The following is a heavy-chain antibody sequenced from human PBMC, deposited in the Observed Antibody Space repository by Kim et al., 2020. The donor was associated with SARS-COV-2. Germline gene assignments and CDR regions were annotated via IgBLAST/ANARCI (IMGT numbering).Heavy chain of an antibody. D-gene: IGHD3-22*01. CDR1: GGSISSGGYY. J-gene: IGHJ3*02. Sequence: SETLSLTCTVSGGSISSGGYYWSWIRQHPGKGLEWIGYIYYSGSTYYNPSLKSRVTISVDASKNQFSLKLSSVTAADTAVYYCARAPITMIVAVQAFDIWGQGTMVTVSS. V-gene: IGHV4-31*03. CDR2: IYYSGST. CDR3: ARAPITMIVAVQAFDI.